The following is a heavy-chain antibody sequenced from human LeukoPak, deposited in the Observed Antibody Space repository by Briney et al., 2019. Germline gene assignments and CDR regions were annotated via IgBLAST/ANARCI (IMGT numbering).Heavy chain of an antibody. CDR2: INAGNGNT. CDR1: GYTFTSYG. J-gene: IGHJ3*02. V-gene: IGHV1-3*01. D-gene: IGHD1-26*01. Sequence: ASVKVSCKASGYTFTSYGISWVRQAPGQGLEWMGWINAGNGNTKYSQKFQGRVTITRDTSASTAYMELSSLRSEDTAVYYCARVSETQVGATPNDAFDIWGQGTMVTVSS. CDR3: ARVSETQVGATPNDAFDI.